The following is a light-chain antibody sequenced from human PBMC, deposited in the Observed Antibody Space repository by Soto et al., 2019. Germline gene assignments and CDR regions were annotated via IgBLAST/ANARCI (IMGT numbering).Light chain of an antibody. CDR1: QSVSSSY. Sequence: EIVLTQSPGTLSLSPEERATLSCRASQSVSSSYVAWYQQKPGQAPRLLIYGASSRATGIPDRFSGSGSGTDFTLTISRLEPEDFAVYYCQQYRNSLYTFGQGTKLEIK. CDR2: GAS. CDR3: QQYRNSLYT. V-gene: IGKV3-20*01. J-gene: IGKJ2*01.